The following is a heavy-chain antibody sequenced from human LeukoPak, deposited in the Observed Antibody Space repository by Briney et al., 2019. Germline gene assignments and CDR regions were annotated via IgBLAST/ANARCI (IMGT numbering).Heavy chain of an antibody. CDR2: IGGSGSVT. V-gene: IGHV3-23*01. Sequence: GGSLRLSCAASGITFTSYAMSWVRQAPGKGLEWVSFIGGSGSVTSYAASVKGRFTISRDNFKNTLSLLLSSLRAEDTAVYYCAKSYNGYESKPDYWGQGTLVTVSS. D-gene: IGHD5-12*01. CDR3: AKSYNGYESKPDY. CDR1: GITFTSYA. J-gene: IGHJ4*02.